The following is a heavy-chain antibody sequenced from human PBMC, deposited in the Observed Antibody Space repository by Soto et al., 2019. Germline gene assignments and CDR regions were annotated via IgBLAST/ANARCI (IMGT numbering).Heavy chain of an antibody. CDR2: ISGSGRTT. D-gene: IGHD5-12*01. V-gene: IGHV3-23*01. J-gene: IGHJ5*02. CDR3: AKGVTTIVATGSWFDH. CDR1: GFTFNSYA. Sequence: QSGDSLRLSCAVSGFTFNSYAMNWVRQAPGKGLEWVSSISGSGRTTYYADAVKGRFTISRDNSKNTLFLQMNSLRSEDTAVYYCAKGVTTIVATGSWFDHWGQGTLVTVSS.